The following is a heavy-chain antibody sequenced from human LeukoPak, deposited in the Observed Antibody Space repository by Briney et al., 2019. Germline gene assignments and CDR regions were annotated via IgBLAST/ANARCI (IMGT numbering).Heavy chain of an antibody. Sequence: GGSLRLSCAASGFTFSSYAMSWVRQAPGKGLEWVSGISGSGGNTHYADSEKGRFTISRDNSKNTLYLQMDSLRAEDTAVYYCAKDLGGSSWYYFDYWGQGILVTVSS. CDR2: ISGSGGNT. CDR1: GFTFSSYA. V-gene: IGHV3-23*01. CDR3: AKDLGGSSWYYFDY. D-gene: IGHD6-13*01. J-gene: IGHJ4*02.